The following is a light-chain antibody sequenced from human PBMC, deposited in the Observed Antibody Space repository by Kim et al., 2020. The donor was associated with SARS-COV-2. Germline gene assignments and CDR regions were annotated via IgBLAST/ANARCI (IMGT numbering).Light chain of an antibody. V-gene: IGLV3-19*01. CDR2: GKN. J-gene: IGLJ1*01. CDR3: NSRDSSGNHLYV. CDR1: SLRSYY. Sequence: LEKTVRITCQGDSLRSYYASWYQQKPGRAPVLVIYGKNNRPSGIPDRFSGSSSGNTASLTITGAQAEDEADYYCNSRDSSGNHLYVFGTGTKVTVL.